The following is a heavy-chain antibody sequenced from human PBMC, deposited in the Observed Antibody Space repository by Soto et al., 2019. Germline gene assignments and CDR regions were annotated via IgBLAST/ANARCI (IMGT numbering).Heavy chain of an antibody. CDR3: ARPPLWDY. V-gene: IGHV3-23*01. CDR2: ISGSGDNT. CDR1: GCTFSSYA. J-gene: IGHJ4*01. Sequence: PWVTLRLSCAASGCTFSSYAMSWVRQAPERGLEWVSVISGSGDNTFYADSVKGRFSISRDNAGNTLYLQMNSLRAEDTAVYYCARPPLWDYWGQGTLVTVSS. D-gene: IGHD3-10*01.